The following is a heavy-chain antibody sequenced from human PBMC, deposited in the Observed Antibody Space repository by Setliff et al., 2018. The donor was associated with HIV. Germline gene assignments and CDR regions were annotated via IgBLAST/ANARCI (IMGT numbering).Heavy chain of an antibody. CDR2: INPKSGAA. V-gene: IGHV1-2*02. Sequence: ASVKVSCKTFGYRFTDFYVNWVRQAPGQGLEWMGWINPKSGAAKNAQKFQGRVTMTRDTSISTVYMELSSLRSDDTALYFCARGAEDLAINSTSFDYYFDYWGQGTPVTVSS. J-gene: IGHJ4*02. CDR1: GYRFTDFY. D-gene: IGHD3-9*01. CDR3: ARGAEDLAINSTSFDYYFDY.